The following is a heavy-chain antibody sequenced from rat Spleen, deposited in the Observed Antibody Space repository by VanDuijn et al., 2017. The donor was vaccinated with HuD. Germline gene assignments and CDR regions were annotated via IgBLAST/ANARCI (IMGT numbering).Heavy chain of an antibody. CDR3: AELAY. CDR2: IWGDGST. J-gene: IGHJ3*01. CDR1: GFSLTSYG. Sequence: QVQMKETGPGLVQTTQTLSVTCTVSGFSLTSYGVHWVRQAPGKGLEWMGIIWGDGSTNYNSALKSRLSISRDTSKSQVFLTMNSLQTDDTAVYYCAELAYWGQGTLVTVSS. V-gene: IGHV2-77*01.